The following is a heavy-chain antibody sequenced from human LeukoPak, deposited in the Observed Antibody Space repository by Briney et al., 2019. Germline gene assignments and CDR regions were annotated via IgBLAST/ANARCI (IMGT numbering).Heavy chain of an antibody. J-gene: IGHJ6*03. V-gene: IGHV4-39*01. CDR1: GGSISSSSYY. D-gene: IGHD6-19*01. CDR2: IYYSGST. CDR3: AKSIAVAAPFYYYYYMDV. Sequence: SETLSLTCTVSGGSISSSSYYWGWIRQPPGKGLEWIGSIYYSGSTYYNPSLKSRVTISVDTSKNQFSLKLSSVTAADTAVYYCAKSIAVAAPFYYYYYMDVWGKGTTVTISS.